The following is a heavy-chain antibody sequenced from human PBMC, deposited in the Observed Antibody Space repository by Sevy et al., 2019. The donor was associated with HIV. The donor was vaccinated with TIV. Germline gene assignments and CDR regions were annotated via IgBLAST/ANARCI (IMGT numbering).Heavy chain of an antibody. J-gene: IGHJ4*02. D-gene: IGHD6-19*01. CDR1: GFSVSRNH. Sequence: GGSLRLSCAASGFSVSRNHINWVRQAPGKGQEWISVIYSGGTTQYADSVKGRFTISRDTSNNTVYLQVSSLRADDTAVYYCARRLSSAWYFDFWGQGTLVTVSS. V-gene: IGHV3-53*01. CDR2: IYSGGTT. CDR3: ARRLSSAWYFDF.